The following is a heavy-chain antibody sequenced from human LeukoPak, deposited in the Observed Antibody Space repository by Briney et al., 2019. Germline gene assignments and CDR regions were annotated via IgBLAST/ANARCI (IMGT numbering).Heavy chain of an antibody. V-gene: IGHV1-18*01. D-gene: IGHD3-10*01. CDR1: GYTFTSYG. Sequence: ASVKVSCKASGYTFTSYGISWVRQAPGQGLEWMGWISAYNGNTNYAQKLQGRVTMTTDTSTSTAYMELRSLRSDDTAVYYCARAHYYGSGSYYNVWSAPYYMDVWGKGTTVTTSS. CDR2: ISAYNGNT. CDR3: ARAHYYGSGSYYNVWSAPYYMDV. J-gene: IGHJ6*03.